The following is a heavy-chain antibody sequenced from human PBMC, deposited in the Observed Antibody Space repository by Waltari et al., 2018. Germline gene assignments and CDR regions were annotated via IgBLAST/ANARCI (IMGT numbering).Heavy chain of an antibody. J-gene: IGHJ1*01. D-gene: IGHD3-16*01. Sequence: DVQVLESGGGLVQPGGSLRLSCAASGFTFSSFAMNWVRQAPGKGLDWVSKLSGNGANTYYADAVKGRFTISRDNSKNTLYLQMNSLRPEDTAVYYCVKPWGSWGQGTLVTVSS. CDR2: LSGNGANT. V-gene: IGHV3-23*01. CDR3: VKPWGS. CDR1: GFTFSSFA.